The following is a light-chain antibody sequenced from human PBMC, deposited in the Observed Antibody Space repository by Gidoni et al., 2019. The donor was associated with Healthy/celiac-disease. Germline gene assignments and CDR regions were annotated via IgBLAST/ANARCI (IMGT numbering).Light chain of an antibody. CDR1: QSISSF. J-gene: IGKJ1*01. CDR2: AAS. Sequence: DIQMTQSPSSLSASVGDRVTLTCRASQSISSFLKWYQQKPGKAPKLLIYAASSLQSGVPSRFSGSGSGTDFTLTISSLQPEDFATYYWQQSYSTSVTFGQGTKVEIK. CDR3: QQSYSTSVT. V-gene: IGKV1-39*01.